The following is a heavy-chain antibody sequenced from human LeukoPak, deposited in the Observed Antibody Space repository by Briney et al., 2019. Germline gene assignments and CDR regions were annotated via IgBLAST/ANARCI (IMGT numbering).Heavy chain of an antibody. V-gene: IGHV1-18*01. CDR3: ARDYYDILTGYYNFDY. Sequence: VASVTVSCKASGYNFNSYGISWVRQTPGQGLEWMGWTSVHNGNTNYAQKLQGRVIMTTDTSTSTAYMELRSLRSDDTAVYYCARDYYDILTGYYNFDYWGQGTLVTVSS. J-gene: IGHJ4*02. CDR2: TSVHNGNT. D-gene: IGHD3-9*01. CDR1: GYNFNSYG.